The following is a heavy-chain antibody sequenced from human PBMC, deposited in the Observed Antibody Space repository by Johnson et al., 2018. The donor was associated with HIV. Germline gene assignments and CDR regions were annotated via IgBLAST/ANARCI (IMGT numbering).Heavy chain of an antibody. V-gene: IGHV3-7*05. CDR2: IRNDGSEK. J-gene: IGHJ3*02. D-gene: IGHD1-20*01. CDR1: GFTFSTYW. CDR3: ASADYNWVSPGAFDI. Sequence: VQLVESGGGLVQPGGSLRLSCAASGFTFSTYWMSWVRQAPGKGLEWVAKIRNDGSEKYYVYSVKGRFTISRDNAKNSLYLQMNSLRAEDTAVYYGASADYNWVSPGAFDIWGQGTTVTVSS.